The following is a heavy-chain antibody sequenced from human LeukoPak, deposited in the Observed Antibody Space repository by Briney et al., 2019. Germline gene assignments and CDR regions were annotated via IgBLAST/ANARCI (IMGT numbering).Heavy chain of an antibody. V-gene: IGHV3-20*04. Sequence: GGSLRLSCADSGFTFDDYGMSWVRQAPGKGLEWVSGINWDGGATHYPDSVKGRFTISRDNDKNSLYLQMNSLTTDDTAVYYCARDLSSSWSMLGYWGQGTLVTISS. CDR2: INWDGGAT. CDR3: ARDLSSSWSMLGY. D-gene: IGHD6-19*01. J-gene: IGHJ4*02. CDR1: GFTFDDYG.